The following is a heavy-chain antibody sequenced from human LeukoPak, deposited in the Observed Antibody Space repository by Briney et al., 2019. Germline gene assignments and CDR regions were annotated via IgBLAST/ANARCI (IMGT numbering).Heavy chain of an antibody. CDR2: IYYSGST. CDR1: GGSISSGAYS. Sequence: SETLSLTCTVSGGSISSGAYSWDWIRQHPGKGLECIVYIYYSGSTYYNPSLNSRITISVDTSKNQFSLTLGSVTAADTAVYYCARGSPNWGFLDYWGQGALVTDSS. CDR3: ARGSPNWGFLDY. J-gene: IGHJ4*02. D-gene: IGHD3-16*01. V-gene: IGHV4-31*03.